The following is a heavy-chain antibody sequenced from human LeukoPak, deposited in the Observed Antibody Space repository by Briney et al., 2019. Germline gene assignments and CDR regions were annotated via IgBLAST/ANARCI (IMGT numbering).Heavy chain of an antibody. J-gene: IGHJ4*02. CDR3: AKHYYDTSGTPRYFDY. CDR2: ISYDGSNK. V-gene: IGHV3-30-3*02. Sequence: PGGSLRLSCGASGFTFSSDAMHWVRQAPGKGLEWVATISYDGSNKNYADSVKGRFTISRDNSMNTLYLQMNSLRDEDTAVHYCAKHYYDTSGTPRYFDYWGQGTLVTVSS. D-gene: IGHD3-22*01. CDR1: GFTFSSDA.